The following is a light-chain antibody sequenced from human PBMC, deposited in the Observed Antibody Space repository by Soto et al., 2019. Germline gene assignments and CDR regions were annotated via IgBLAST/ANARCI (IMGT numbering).Light chain of an antibody. J-gene: IGKJ4*01. Sequence: DVVMTQSPLSLPVTLGQPASISGRSSKTLVTRDGTPSLNWFQQRPGQSPRRLIYKVSNRDSGVPDRFSGSGSGTDFTLKISRVEAEDVGIYYCMQGTHWPLTFGGGTKVEIK. CDR2: KVS. CDR3: MQGTHWPLT. CDR1: KTLVTRDGTPS. V-gene: IGKV2-30*01.